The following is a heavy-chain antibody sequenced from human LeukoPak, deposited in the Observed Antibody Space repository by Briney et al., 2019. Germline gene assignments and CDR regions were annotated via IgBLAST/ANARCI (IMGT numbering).Heavy chain of an antibody. D-gene: IGHD2-15*01. CDR3: ARYIVVVVAAILASWFDP. J-gene: IGHJ5*02. CDR2: IYYSGST. V-gene: IGHV4-39*01. Sequence: SETLSLTCTVSGGSISSSSYYWGWIRRPPGKGLEWIGSIYYSGSTYYNPSLKSRVTISVDTSKNQFSLKLSSVTAADTAVYYCARYIVVVVAAILASWFDPWGQGTLVTVSS. CDR1: GGSISSSSYY.